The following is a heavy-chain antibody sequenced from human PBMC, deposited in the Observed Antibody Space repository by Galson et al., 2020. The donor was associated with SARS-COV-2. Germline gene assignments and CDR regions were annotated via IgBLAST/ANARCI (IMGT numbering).Heavy chain of an antibody. CDR3: AREGYFSAYDY. CDR1: GFTFSSYA. D-gene: IGHD6-13*01. CDR2: IPYDGSNK. Sequence: GESLKISCAASGFTFSSYAMHWVRQAPGKGLEWVAVIPYDGSNKYYADSVKGRFTISRDNSKNTLYLQMNSLRAEDTAVYYCAREGYFSAYDYWGQGTLVTVSS. V-gene: IGHV3-30*04. J-gene: IGHJ4*02.